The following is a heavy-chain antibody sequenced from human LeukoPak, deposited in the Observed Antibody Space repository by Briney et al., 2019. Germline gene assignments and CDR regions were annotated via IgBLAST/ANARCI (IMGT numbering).Heavy chain of an antibody. V-gene: IGHV3-23*01. CDR3: ARRRYSSSWYGGRDYFDY. D-gene: IGHD6-13*01. Sequence: GGSLRLSCAASGFTFSSYAMSWVRQAPGKGLEWVSAISGSGSSTYYADSVKGRFSMSRDNSKNTLYLQMNSLRAEDTAVYYCARRRYSSSWYGGRDYFDYWGQGTLVTVSS. J-gene: IGHJ4*02. CDR2: ISGSGSST. CDR1: GFTFSSYA.